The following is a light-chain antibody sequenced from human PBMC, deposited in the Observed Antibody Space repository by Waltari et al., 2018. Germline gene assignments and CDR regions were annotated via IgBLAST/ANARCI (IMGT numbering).Light chain of an antibody. J-gene: IGKJ4*01. CDR2: DAS. CDR3: QQRVNWPSLT. CDR1: QNIYTS. Sequence: EIVLTQSPATLSLSAGERATLSCRASQNIYTSLAWYQQKPGQAPRLLIHDASIRATGTPARFSGSGSGTDFTLTISSLEPEDFAVYYCQQRVNWPSLTFGGGTRVEIK. V-gene: IGKV3-11*01.